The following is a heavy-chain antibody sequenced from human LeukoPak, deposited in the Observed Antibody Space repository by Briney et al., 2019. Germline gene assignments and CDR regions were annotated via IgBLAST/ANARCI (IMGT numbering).Heavy chain of an antibody. CDR3: ARDCRESSGWYQVGEYFQH. CDR2: INPSGGST. D-gene: IGHD6-19*01. Sequence: ASVKVSCKASGYTFTSYYMHWVRQAPGQGLEWMGIINPSGGSTSYAQKFQGRVTMTTDTSTSTAYMELRSLRSDDTAVYYCARDCRESSGWYQVGEYFQHWGQGTLVTVSS. CDR1: GYTFTSYY. J-gene: IGHJ1*01. V-gene: IGHV1-46*01.